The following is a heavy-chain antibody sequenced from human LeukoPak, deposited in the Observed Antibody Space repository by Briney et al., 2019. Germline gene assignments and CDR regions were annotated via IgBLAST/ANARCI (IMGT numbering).Heavy chain of an antibody. V-gene: IGHV1-2*02. CDR1: GYTFTGYY. D-gene: IGHD3-22*01. CDR3: AKEVHYYDSSDYFPLGY. J-gene: IGHJ4*02. Sequence: ASVKVSCKASGYTFTGYYMHWVRQAPGQGLEWMGWINPNSGGTNYAQKFQGRVTMTRDTSISTAYMELSRLTSDDTAVYYCAKEVHYYDSSDYFPLGYWGQGTLITVSS. CDR2: INPNSGGT.